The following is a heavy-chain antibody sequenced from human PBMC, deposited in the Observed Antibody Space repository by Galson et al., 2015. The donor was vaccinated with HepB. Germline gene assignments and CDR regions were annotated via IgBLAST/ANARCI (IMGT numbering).Heavy chain of an antibody. V-gene: IGHV1-18*01. Sequence: SVKVSCKASGYTFTSYGISWVRQAPGQGLEWMGWISAYNGNTNYAQKLQGRVTMTTDTSTSTAYMELRSLRSDDTAVYYCARTITPLLSPYYFDYWGQGTLVTVSS. CDR2: ISAYNGNT. D-gene: IGHD3-10*01. CDR3: ARTITPLLSPYYFDY. J-gene: IGHJ4*02. CDR1: GYTFTSYG.